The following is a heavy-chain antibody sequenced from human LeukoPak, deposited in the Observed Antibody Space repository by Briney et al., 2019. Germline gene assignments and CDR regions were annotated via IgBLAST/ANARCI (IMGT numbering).Heavy chain of an antibody. J-gene: IGHJ4*02. CDR3: ARAVAGTPIDY. CDR1: GFTFSSYW. CDR2: ISNSGTTI. V-gene: IGHV3-48*04. D-gene: IGHD6-19*01. Sequence: PGGSLRLSCAASGFTFSSYWLSWVRQAPGKGLEWVSYISNSGTTIYYADSVKGRFTISRDNAQNSLYLQMNSLRAEDTAVYYCARAVAGTPIDYWGQGTLVTVSS.